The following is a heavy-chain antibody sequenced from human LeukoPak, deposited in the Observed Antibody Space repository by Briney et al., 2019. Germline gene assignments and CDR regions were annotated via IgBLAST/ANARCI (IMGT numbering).Heavy chain of an antibody. V-gene: IGHV3-23*01. D-gene: IGHD2/OR15-2a*01. CDR1: GFTFSSSA. CDR2: ISGSGGSP. Sequence: GGSLRLSCAASGFTFSSSAMSWVRQAPGKGLEWVSSISGSGGSPYYADSVKGRFTITRDNSKNTLYLQMNSLRAEDTAVYYCAKGPLLWDWGQGTLVTVSS. CDR3: AKGPLLWD. J-gene: IGHJ4*02.